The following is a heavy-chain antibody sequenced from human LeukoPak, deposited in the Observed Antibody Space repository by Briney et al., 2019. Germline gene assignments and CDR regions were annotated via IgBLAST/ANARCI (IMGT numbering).Heavy chain of an antibody. CDR3: AKSPVVVPAAPFHY. Sequence: GGSLRLSCAASGFTFSSYAMSWVRQAPGKGLEWVSAISGSGGSTYYADSVKGRFTISSDNSKNTLYLQMNSLRAEDTAVYYCAKSPVVVPAAPFHYWGQGTLVTVSS. CDR2: ISGSGGST. J-gene: IGHJ4*02. D-gene: IGHD2-2*01. CDR1: GFTFSSYA. V-gene: IGHV3-23*01.